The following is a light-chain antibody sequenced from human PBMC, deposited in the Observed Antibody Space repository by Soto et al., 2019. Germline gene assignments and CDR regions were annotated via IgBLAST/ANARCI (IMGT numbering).Light chain of an antibody. V-gene: IGLV2-14*01. CDR3: SSYTTTATWV. Sequence: QSALTQPASVSGSPGQSITISCTGTSSDVGAFNYVSWYQHLPGNAPKLMIYEVTNRPSGVSIRFSASKSGNTASLTISGLQAEDEAHYYCSSYTTTATWVFGGGTQLTVL. CDR1: SSDVGAFNY. J-gene: IGLJ3*02. CDR2: EVT.